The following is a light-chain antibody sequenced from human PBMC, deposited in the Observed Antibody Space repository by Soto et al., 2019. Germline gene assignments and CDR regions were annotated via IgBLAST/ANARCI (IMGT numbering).Light chain of an antibody. CDR2: EGS. J-gene: IGLJ3*02. V-gene: IGLV2-23*01. Sequence: QSALTQPASVSGSPGQSITISCTGTSSDVGSYNLVSWYQHHPGKAPKLMIYEGSKRPSGVSNRFSGSKSGNTASLTISGLXXXXXADYYCCSYAGSSTWVFGGGTKL. CDR3: CSYAGSSTWV. CDR1: SSDVGSYNL.